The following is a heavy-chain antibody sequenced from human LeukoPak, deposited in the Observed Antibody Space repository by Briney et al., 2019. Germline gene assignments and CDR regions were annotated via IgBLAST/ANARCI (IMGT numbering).Heavy chain of an antibody. CDR2: IYYSGST. CDR3: ARGEVKALLWFGELSAAGNWFDP. CDR1: GGSISSSSSYY. Sequence: SETLSLTCTVSGGSISSSSSYYWGWIRQPPGKGLEWIGSIYYSGSTYYNPSLKSRVTISVDTSKNQFSLKLSSVTAADTAVYYCARGEVKALLWFGELSAAGNWFDPWGQGTLVTVSS. D-gene: IGHD3-10*01. J-gene: IGHJ5*02. V-gene: IGHV4-39*01.